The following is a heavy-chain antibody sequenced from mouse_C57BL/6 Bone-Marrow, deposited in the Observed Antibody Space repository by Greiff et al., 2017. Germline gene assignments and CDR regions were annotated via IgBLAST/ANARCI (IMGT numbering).Heavy chain of an antibody. J-gene: IGHJ4*01. Sequence: VKLVESGPELVKPGASVKISCKASGYAFSSSWMNWVKQRPGKGLEWIGRIYPGDGDTNYNGKFKGKATLTADKSSSTAYMQLSSLTSEDSAVYFCAREAYYYGSEGAMDYWGQGTSVTVSS. V-gene: IGHV1-82*01. D-gene: IGHD1-1*01. CDR3: AREAYYYGSEGAMDY. CDR2: IYPGDGDT. CDR1: GYAFSSSW.